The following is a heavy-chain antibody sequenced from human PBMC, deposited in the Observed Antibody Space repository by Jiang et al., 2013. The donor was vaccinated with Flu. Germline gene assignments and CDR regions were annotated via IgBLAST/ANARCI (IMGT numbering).Heavy chain of an antibody. J-gene: IGHJ6*02. D-gene: IGHD6-13*01. CDR1: GDSVSSNSAA. CDR3: ARDRYSSSWYRPVYGMDV. CDR2: TYYRSKWYN. V-gene: IGHV6-1*01. Sequence: SQTLSLTCAISGDSVSSNSAAWNWIRQSPSRGLEWLGRTYYRSKWYNDYAVSVKSRITINPDTSKNQFSLQLNSVTPEDTAVYYCARDRYSSSWYRPVYGMDVWGQGTTVTVSS.